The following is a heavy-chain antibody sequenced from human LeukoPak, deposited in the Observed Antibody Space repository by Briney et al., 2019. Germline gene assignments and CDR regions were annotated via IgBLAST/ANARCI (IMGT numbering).Heavy chain of an antibody. CDR2: IYYSGNT. J-gene: IGHJ3*02. D-gene: IGHD4-11*01. Sequence: SESLSLTCTVSGCSISSSNYYWGWIRQPPGKGLEWIGTIYYSGNTFHNPSLKSRVTISVDTSKNQFSLKLSSVTAADTAVYYCARHHSHQFDIWGQGTMVIVSS. CDR1: GCSISSSNYY. V-gene: IGHV4-39*01. CDR3: ARHHSHQFDI.